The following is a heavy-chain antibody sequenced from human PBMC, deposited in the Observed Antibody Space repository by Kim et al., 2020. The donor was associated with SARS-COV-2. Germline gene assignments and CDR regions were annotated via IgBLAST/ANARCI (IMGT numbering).Heavy chain of an antibody. V-gene: IGHV2-70*01. Sequence: TSLKTRLTISKDTSKNQVVLTMTNMDPVDTATYYCARTTIFGVVIIPLDYWGQGTLVTVSS. J-gene: IGHJ4*02. CDR3: ARTTIFGVVIIPLDY. D-gene: IGHD3-3*01.